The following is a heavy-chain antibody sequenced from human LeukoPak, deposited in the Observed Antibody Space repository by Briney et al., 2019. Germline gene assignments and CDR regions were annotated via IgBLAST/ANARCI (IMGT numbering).Heavy chain of an antibody. Sequence: GGSLRLSCAASGFTFSSYAMSWVRQAPGKGLEWVSAISGSGGSTYYADSVKGRFTISRDNSKNTLYLQMNSLRAEDTAVYYCAKSPSAYYCSSTSCYNRGDFDYWGQGTLVTVSS. CDR1: GFTFSSYA. CDR3: AKSPSAYYCSSTSCYNRGDFDY. D-gene: IGHD2-2*02. J-gene: IGHJ4*02. V-gene: IGHV3-23*01. CDR2: ISGSGGST.